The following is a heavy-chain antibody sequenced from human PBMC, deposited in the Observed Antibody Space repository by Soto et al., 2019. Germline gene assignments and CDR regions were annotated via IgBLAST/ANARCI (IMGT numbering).Heavy chain of an antibody. CDR1: GYTFTSYG. V-gene: IGHV1-18*01. CDR2: ISAYNGNT. CDR3: AREKRGCSSTSCYYYYMDV. D-gene: IGHD2-2*01. J-gene: IGHJ6*03. Sequence: GASVKVSCKASGYTFTSYGISWVRQAPGQGLEWMGWISAYNGNTNYAQKLQGRVTMTTDTSTSTAYMELRSLRSDDTAVYYCAREKRGCSSTSCYYYYMDVWGKGTTVTVSS.